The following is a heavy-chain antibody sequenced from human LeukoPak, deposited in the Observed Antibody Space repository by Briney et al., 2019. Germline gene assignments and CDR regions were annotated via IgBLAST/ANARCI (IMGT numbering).Heavy chain of an antibody. Sequence: SETLSLTCTVSGGSISSSSYYWGWIRQPPGKGLEWIGSIYHSGSTYYNPSLKSRVTISVDTSKNQFSLKLSSVTAADTAVYYCARSYYYDSSGYYLASFDYWGQGTLVTVSS. D-gene: IGHD3-22*01. CDR3: ARSYYYDSSGYYLASFDY. CDR2: IYHSGST. J-gene: IGHJ4*02. CDR1: GGSISSSSYY. V-gene: IGHV4-39*07.